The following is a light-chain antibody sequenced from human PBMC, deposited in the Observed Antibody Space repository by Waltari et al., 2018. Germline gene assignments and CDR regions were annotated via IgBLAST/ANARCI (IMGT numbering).Light chain of an antibody. CDR3: NSRDSSGNHLV. CDR2: GKN. Sequence: SSELTQDPAVSVALGQTVRLTCQGDSPRRYYASWYQQKPGQAPVLVIYGKNNRPSGIPDRFSGSSSGNTASLTITGAQAEDEADYYCNSRDSSGNHLVFGGGTKLTVL. J-gene: IGLJ2*01. V-gene: IGLV3-19*01. CDR1: SPRRYY.